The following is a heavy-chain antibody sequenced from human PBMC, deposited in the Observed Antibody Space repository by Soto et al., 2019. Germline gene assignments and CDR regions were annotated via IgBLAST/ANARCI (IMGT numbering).Heavy chain of an antibody. CDR3: VRVPDR. V-gene: IGHV4-30-2*01. CDR1: GGSISTGGYS. J-gene: IGHJ5*02. Sequence: QLQLQESGSGLVKPSQTLSLTCAVSGGSISTGGYSWSWIRQPPGKGLEWIGHISHSGSTYYNPSLKSRVAILVDWSKNQLSLKLSSVTAADTAVYYCVRVPDRWGQGTLVTVSS. D-gene: IGHD2-2*01. CDR2: ISHSGST.